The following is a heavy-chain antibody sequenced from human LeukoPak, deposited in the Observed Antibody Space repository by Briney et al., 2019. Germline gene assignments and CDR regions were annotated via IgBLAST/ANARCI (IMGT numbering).Heavy chain of an antibody. D-gene: IGHD4-17*01. CDR3: ARGSYYGDYPGY. CDR1: GYTFTSYD. Sequence: ASVKVSCKASGYTFTSYDINWVRQATGQGLEWMGWMNPNSGNTGYAQKFQGRVTMTRNTSISTAYMELSGLRSEDTAVYYCARGSYYGDYPGYWGQGTLVTVSS. V-gene: IGHV1-8*01. CDR2: MNPNSGNT. J-gene: IGHJ4*02.